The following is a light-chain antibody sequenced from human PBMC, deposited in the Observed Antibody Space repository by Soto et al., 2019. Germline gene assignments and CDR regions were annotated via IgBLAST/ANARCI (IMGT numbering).Light chain of an antibody. CDR2: DAS. CDR3: QQYYVWNT. J-gene: IGKJ4*01. CDR1: QSVDSK. Sequence: EIVMTQSPATLSVSPGERDIFSCRASQSVDSKLAWYQQKLGQAPRLPIYDASTRATGIPARFSGSGSGTEFTLTISSLQSEDFAIYYCQQYYVWNTFGGGTKV. V-gene: IGKV3D-15*01.